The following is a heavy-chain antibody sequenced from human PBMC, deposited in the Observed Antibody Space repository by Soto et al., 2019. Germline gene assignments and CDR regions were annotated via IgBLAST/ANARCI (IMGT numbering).Heavy chain of an antibody. CDR2: IYPGDSDT. V-gene: IGHV5-51*01. D-gene: IGHD6-13*01. CDR3: AKITGYVAHMDV. J-gene: IGHJ6*02. Sequence: VASLKISCKGSGYTFTTHWIAWVRQMPGKGLEWMGIIYPGDSDTKYSPSFQGQVTISADKSISTAYLQWNSLKASDTAIYYCAKITGYVAHMDVWGQGTTVTVSS. CDR1: GYTFTTHW.